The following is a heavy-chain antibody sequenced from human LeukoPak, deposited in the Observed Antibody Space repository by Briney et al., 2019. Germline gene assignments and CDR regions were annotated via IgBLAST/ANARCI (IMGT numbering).Heavy chain of an antibody. Sequence: GGSLRPSCAASGFTFSSYSMNWVRQAPGKGLEWVSSISSSSSYIYYADSVKGRFTISRDNAKNSLYLQMNSLRAEDTAVYYCARGSIAAAGIWFDPWGQGTLVTVSS. J-gene: IGHJ5*02. CDR2: ISSSSSYI. CDR3: ARGSIAAAGIWFDP. D-gene: IGHD6-13*01. V-gene: IGHV3-21*01. CDR1: GFTFSSYS.